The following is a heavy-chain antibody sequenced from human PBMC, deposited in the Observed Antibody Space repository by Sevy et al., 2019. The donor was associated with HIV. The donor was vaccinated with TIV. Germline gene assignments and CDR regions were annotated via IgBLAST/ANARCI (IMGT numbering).Heavy chain of an antibody. D-gene: IGHD1-1*01. J-gene: IGHJ4*02. CDR3: ARDRLDAIYYFDS. CDR2: ISSSSSYI. V-gene: IGHV3-21*01. Sequence: GGSLRLSCAASGFTFSSYSMNWVRQAPGKGLEWVSSISSSSSYIYYADSVKGRFTISRDNAKNSLYLQMNSLRAEDTAVYYCARDRLDAIYYFDSWGQGTLVTVSS. CDR1: GFTFSSYS.